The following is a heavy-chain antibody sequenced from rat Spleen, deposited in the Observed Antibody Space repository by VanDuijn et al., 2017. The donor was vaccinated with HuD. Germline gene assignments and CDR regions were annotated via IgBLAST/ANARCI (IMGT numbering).Heavy chain of an antibody. CDR3: TTWDYYDNRFDY. J-gene: IGHJ2*01. V-gene: IGHV5-31*01. CDR2: ITNFAGRT. D-gene: IGHD1-6*01. CDR1: GFTFNNYW. Sequence: EVQLVESGGGLVQPGRSLKLSCVASGFTFNNYWMTWIRQSPGKGLEWVASITNFAGRTHYPDSVKGRFTISRDIAKSTLFLQMDSLRSEDTATYYCTTWDYYDNRFDYWGQGVMVTVSS.